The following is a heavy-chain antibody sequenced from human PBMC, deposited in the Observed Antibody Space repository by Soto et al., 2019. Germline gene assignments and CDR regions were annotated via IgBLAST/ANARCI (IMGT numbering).Heavy chain of an antibody. CDR3: ARDLAAGDY. V-gene: IGHV1-46*01. J-gene: IGHJ4*02. CDR2: FNPTSGST. CDR1: GYTFINYY. D-gene: IGHD6-13*01. Sequence: QVQLVQSGAEVKKPGASVKLSCKASGYTFINYYIHWVLQAPGQGLEWMGIFNPTSGSTNYAQKFQCRVTLTMDTSTRTVYMELSSLRFDATAVYYCARDLAAGDYWGQGTLVTVSS.